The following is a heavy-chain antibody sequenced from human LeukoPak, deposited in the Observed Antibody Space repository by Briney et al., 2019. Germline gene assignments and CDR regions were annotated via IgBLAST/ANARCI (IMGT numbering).Heavy chain of an antibody. V-gene: IGHV4-59*01. Sequence: PSETLSLTCTVSGGSISSYYWSWIRQPPGKGLGWIGYIYYSGSTNYNPSLKSRVTISVDTSKNQFSLKLSSVTAADTAVYYCAREVVVPAAQASYYYYGMDVWGQGTTVTVSS. J-gene: IGHJ6*02. CDR3: AREVVVPAAQASYYYYGMDV. D-gene: IGHD2-2*01. CDR1: GGSISSYY. CDR2: IYYSGST.